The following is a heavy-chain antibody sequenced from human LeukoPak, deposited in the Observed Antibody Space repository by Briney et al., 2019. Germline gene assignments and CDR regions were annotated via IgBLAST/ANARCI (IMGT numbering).Heavy chain of an antibody. CDR2: LIPNLRTT. CDR1: GGTSNSHI. J-gene: IGHJ4*02. CDR3: ATTNDGGGYQWGDFFDF. D-gene: IGHD3-22*01. Sequence: ASVKVSCKASGGTSNSHIISWVRQAPGQSLEWMGSLIPNLRTTHRAQNFQNRVRLTDDKSTNKAYMELTSLTSDDTAVYYCATTNDGGGYQWGDFFDFWGQGTLVTVSS. V-gene: IGHV1-69*08.